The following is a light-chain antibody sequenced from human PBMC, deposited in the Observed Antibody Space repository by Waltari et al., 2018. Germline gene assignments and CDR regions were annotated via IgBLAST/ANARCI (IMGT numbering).Light chain of an antibody. J-gene: IGLJ3*02. Sequence: QSALTQPASVSGSPGQSITISCTGTSSDVGFYNLVSWYQQHPDKAPKLLVYEVIERPAGVSNRSSGAKSGNTASLTIAGLQAEDEADYYCCSYVGRNIWVFGGGTKVTVL. V-gene: IGLV2-23*02. CDR3: CSYVGRNIWV. CDR1: SSDVGFYNL. CDR2: EVI.